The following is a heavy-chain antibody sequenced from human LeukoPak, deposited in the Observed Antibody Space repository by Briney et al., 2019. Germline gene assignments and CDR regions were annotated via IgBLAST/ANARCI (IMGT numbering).Heavy chain of an antibody. D-gene: IGHD6-13*01. CDR1: GGTFSSYA. CDR3: ARDDGVAAAGTPLFDY. Sequence: SVKVSCKASGGTFSSYAIIWVRQAPGQGLEWMGRIIPILGIANYAQKFQGRVTITADKSTSTAYMELSSLRSEDTAVYYCARDDGVAAAGTPLFDYWGQGTLVTVSS. V-gene: IGHV1-69*04. CDR2: IIPILGIA. J-gene: IGHJ4*02.